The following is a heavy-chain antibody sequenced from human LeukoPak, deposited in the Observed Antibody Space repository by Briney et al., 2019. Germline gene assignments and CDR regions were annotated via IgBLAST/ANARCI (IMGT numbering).Heavy chain of an antibody. CDR1: GFTFSSYS. V-gene: IGHV3-48*01. CDR3: ARGRSGYYFDY. CDR2: ISSSSSTI. D-gene: IGHD3-3*01. J-gene: IGHJ4*02. Sequence: GGSLRLSCAASGFTFSSYSMNWVRQAPGKGLEWVSYISSSSSTIYYADSVKGRFTISRDSAKNSLYLQMNSLRAEDTAVYYCARGRSGYYFDYWGQGTLVTVSS.